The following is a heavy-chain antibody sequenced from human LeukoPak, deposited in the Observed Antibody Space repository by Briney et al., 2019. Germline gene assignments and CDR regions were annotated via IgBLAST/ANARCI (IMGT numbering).Heavy chain of an antibody. CDR2: IYNGGGA. D-gene: IGHD5-24*01. CDR1: GGSISSFC. Sequence: SETLSLTCTVSGGSISSFCWSWIRQPPGKGLEWMGHIYNGGGANYNPSLTSRVTISVDTSKNQFSLKLSSVTAADTAVYYCASRRVGYSIFDYWGQGILVTVSS. V-gene: IGHV4-59*01. CDR3: ASRRVGYSIFDY. J-gene: IGHJ4*02.